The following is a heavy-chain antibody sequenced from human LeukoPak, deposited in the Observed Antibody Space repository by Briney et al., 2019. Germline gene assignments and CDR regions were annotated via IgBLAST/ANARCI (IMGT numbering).Heavy chain of an antibody. CDR3: ARDSDAYDY. Sequence: PGGSLRLSCVASGIRFSALWMNWVRQAPGKGLELVASINEDGSEKYYVDSVKGRFTISRDNPKKSLYLQLNSLRVDDTAVYFCARDSDAYDYWGQGTLVTVSS. J-gene: IGHJ4*02. CDR2: INEDGSEK. V-gene: IGHV3-7*01. CDR1: GIRFSALW. D-gene: IGHD2-2*01.